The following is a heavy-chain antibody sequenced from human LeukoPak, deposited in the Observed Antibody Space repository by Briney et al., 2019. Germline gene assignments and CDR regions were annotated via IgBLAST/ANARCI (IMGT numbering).Heavy chain of an antibody. J-gene: IGHJ4*02. Sequence: GGSLRLSCAASGFTFSTYSMSWVRQAPGKGLEWVSAIRSGGENTYYADSVGGRFTISRDNSRGTLSLQMNSLRAEDTAVYFCAILSWDGRGSFYWGQGTLVTVSS. CDR3: AILSWDGRGSFY. CDR2: IRSGGENT. V-gene: IGHV3-23*01. CDR1: GFTFSTYS. D-gene: IGHD2/OR15-2a*01.